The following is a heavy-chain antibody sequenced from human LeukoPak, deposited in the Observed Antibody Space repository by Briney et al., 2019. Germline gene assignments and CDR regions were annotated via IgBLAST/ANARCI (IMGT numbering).Heavy chain of an antibody. CDR1: GGSFSGYY. CDR3: ARDSGSSTTDYGMDV. CDR2: INHSGST. D-gene: IGHD1-26*01. Sequence: SETLSLTCAVYGGSFSGYYWSWIRQPPGKGLEWIGEINHSGSTNYNPSLKSRVTISVDTSKNQFSLKLSSVTAADTAVYYCARDSGSSTTDYGMDVWGQGTTVTVSS. J-gene: IGHJ6*02. V-gene: IGHV4-34*01.